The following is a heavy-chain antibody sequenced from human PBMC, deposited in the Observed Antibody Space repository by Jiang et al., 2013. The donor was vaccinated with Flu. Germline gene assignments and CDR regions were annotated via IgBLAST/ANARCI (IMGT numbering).Heavy chain of an antibody. V-gene: IGHV4-61*02. CDR3: ASRGAGGMFGDFN. CDR2: IYNSGTT. CDR1: GGSISSNGYY. D-gene: IGHD3-10*02. J-gene: IGHJ4*02. Sequence: KPSQTLSLTCTVSGGSISSNGYYWTWIRQPAGKGLEWIGRIYNSGTTNYNPSLKSRLTISVDTSKNQFSLNLSSVTAADTAVYYCASRGAGGMFGDFNWGQGTLVTVSS.